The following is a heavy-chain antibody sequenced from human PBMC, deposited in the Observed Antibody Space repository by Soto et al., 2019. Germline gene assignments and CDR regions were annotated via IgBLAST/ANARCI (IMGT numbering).Heavy chain of an antibody. J-gene: IGHJ5*02. CDR3: ARDYLDIVATLPNWFDP. CDR2: INPNSGDT. Sequence: SVKVSCKASGYTFTGYYVHWVRQAPGQGLEWMGWINPNSGDTYLAQRFQGRVTMNRDTSIGTAYMELRGLTSDDTAVYYCARDYLDIVATLPNWFDPWGQGTLVTVSS. V-gene: IGHV1-2*02. D-gene: IGHD5-12*01. CDR1: GYTFTGYY.